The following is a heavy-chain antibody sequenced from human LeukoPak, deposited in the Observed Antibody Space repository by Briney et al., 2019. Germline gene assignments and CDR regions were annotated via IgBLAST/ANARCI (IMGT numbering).Heavy chain of an antibody. CDR3: AREKALIDHYDFSGYDWEY. J-gene: IGHJ4*02. D-gene: IGHD3-22*01. CDR2: VYYGGST. CDR1: GYSISTLAN. V-gene: IGHV4-38-2*02. Sequence: SETLSLTCAVSGYSISTLANWGWIRQSPGKGLEWIGSVYYGGSTYYNPSLKSRVTISVDTSKNQFYLNLTSVTAADTAVYYCAREKALIDHYDFSGYDWEYWGPGSLVIVSS.